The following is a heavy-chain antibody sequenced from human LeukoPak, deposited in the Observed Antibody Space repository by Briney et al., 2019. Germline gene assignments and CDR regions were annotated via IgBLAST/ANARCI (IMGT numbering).Heavy chain of an antibody. Sequence: GGSLRLSCAAFGFTFSSYSMNWVRQAPGKGLECVANIKEDGREKYYVDSVKGRFTISRDNAKNSLYLQMSSLRAEDTAVYYCARGGRPDYWGQGTLVTVSS. D-gene: IGHD3-10*01. V-gene: IGHV3-7*01. CDR2: IKEDGREK. CDR3: ARGGRPDY. J-gene: IGHJ4*02. CDR1: GFTFSSYS.